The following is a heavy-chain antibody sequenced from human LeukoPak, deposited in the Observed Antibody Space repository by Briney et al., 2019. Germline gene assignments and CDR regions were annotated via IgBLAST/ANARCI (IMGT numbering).Heavy chain of an antibody. Sequence: PGGSLRLSCSVSGFTFSTYVMHWVRQAPGKGLEYVSAISSNGDNTYYADSVKGRFTISRDNSKNTLYLQMSSLRPDDTAVYFCVRGTGYWGQGILVAVS. CDR1: GFTFSTYV. J-gene: IGHJ4*02. CDR3: VRGTGY. V-gene: IGHV3-64D*06. CDR2: ISSNGDNT.